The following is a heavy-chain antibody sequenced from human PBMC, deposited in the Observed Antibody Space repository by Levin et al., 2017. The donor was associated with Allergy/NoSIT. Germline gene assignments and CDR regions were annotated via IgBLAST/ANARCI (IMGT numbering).Heavy chain of an antibody. V-gene: IGHV3-21*01. CDR1: GFTFSSYS. CDR3: ARALTSDVDY. J-gene: IGHJ4*02. CDR2: ISSSSIYI. Sequence: AGGSLRLSCAASGFTFSSYSMNWVRQAPGKGLEWVSSISSSSIYIYYAGSVKGRFTISRDNAKNTLYLQMNSLRAEDTAVYYCARALTSDVDYWGQGTLVTVSS.